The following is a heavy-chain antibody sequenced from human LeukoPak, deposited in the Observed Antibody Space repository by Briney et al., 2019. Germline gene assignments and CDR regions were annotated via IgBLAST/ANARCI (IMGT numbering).Heavy chain of an antibody. V-gene: IGHV3-21*01. Sequence: GGSLRLSCAASGFTFTNYAMSWVRQAPGKGLEWVSVISGSSIYIFYADSVKGRFTISRDNAKNSLYLQMNSLGAEDTAVYYCARDMGAEAFDIWGQGTMVTVSS. CDR1: GFTFTNYA. J-gene: IGHJ3*02. D-gene: IGHD1-26*01. CDR2: ISGSSIYI. CDR3: ARDMGAEAFDI.